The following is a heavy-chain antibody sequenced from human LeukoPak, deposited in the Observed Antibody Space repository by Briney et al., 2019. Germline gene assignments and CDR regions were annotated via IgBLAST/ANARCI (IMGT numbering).Heavy chain of an antibody. J-gene: IGHJ4*02. CDR2: IKSNSDGATT. V-gene: IGHV3-15*01. D-gene: IGHD3-3*01. CDR1: GFTFRNAW. CDR3: AKDWGFLEWLLSYTFDY. Sequence: KAGGSLRLSCAASGFTFRNAWTSWVRQAPGKGLEWVGRIKSNSDGATTDYAAPVKGRFTISRDDSENTVYLQMNSLRAEDTAVYYCAKDWGFLEWLLSYTFDYWGQGTLVTVSS.